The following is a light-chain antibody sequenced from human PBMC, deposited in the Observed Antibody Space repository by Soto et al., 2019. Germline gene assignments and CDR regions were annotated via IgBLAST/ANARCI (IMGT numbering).Light chain of an antibody. Sequence: QSVLTQPPSVSGAPGQRITISCTGSHSNHGAGYDVHWYQQFPGTAPKLLIFGNTKRPSGVPDRFSGSKSGSSASLAITGLQAEDDADYYCQSSDSSLSAFHVFGTGTKLTVL. CDR3: QSSDSSLSAFHV. J-gene: IGLJ1*01. CDR1: HSNHGAGYD. CDR2: GNT. V-gene: IGLV1-40*01.